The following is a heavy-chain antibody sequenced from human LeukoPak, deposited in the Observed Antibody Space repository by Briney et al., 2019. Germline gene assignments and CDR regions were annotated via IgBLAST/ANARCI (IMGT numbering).Heavy chain of an antibody. CDR1: GGAFSSYA. V-gene: IGHV1-69*05. D-gene: IGHD1-1*01. CDR2: IIPIFGTA. CDR3: ARDLGRSTTGTTGCFDP. Sequence: GASVKVSCKASGGAFSSYAISWVRQAPGQGLEWTGRIIPIFGTANYAQKFQGRVTITTDESTSTAYMELGSLRSEDTAVYYCARDLGRSTTGTTGCFDPWGQGTLVTVSS. J-gene: IGHJ5*02.